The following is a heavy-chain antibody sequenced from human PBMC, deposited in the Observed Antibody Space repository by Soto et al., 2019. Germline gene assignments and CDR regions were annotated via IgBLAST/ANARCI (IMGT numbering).Heavy chain of an antibody. CDR2: IYSGGST. V-gene: IGHV3-66*01. D-gene: IGHD4-17*01. CDR1: GFTVSSNY. Sequence: GGSLRLSCAASGFTVSSNYMSWVRQAPGKGLEWVSVIYSGGSTYYADSVKGRFTISRDNSKNTLYLQMNSLRAEDTAVYYCARDHYGALLYYYYYYMDVWGKGTTVTVSS. J-gene: IGHJ6*03. CDR3: ARDHYGALLYYYYYYMDV.